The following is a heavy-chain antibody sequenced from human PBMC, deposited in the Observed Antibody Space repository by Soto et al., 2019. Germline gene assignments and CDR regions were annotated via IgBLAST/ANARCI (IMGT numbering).Heavy chain of an antibody. CDR1: GFTFSSYA. CDR2: ISGSGGST. J-gene: IGHJ4*02. D-gene: IGHD3-10*01. V-gene: IGHV3-23*01. Sequence: EVQLLESGGGLVQPGGSLRLSCAASGFTFSSYAMSWVRQAPGKGLEWVSAISGSGGSTYYADSVKGRFTISTDNSKNTLYLQMTSLRDEDTAVYYCFGDLEFDYWGQGTLVTVSS. CDR3: FGDLEFDY.